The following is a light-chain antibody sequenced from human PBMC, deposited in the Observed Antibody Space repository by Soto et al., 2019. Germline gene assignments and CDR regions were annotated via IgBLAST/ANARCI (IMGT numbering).Light chain of an antibody. CDR3: QEYDNWPLWT. V-gene: IGKV3-15*01. Sequence: ETVMTQSPATLPVSPGERATLSCRASQSVRSNLAWYQQKPGQAPRLLIYGASTRATGVPARFSGSGSGTEFTLTINSLQSEDLALYYCQEYDNWPLWTFGQGTKVEVK. CDR2: GAS. J-gene: IGKJ1*01. CDR1: QSVRSN.